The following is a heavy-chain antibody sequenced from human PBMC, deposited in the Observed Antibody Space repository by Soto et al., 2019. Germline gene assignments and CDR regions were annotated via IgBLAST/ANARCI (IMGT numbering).Heavy chain of an antibody. V-gene: IGHV1-8*01. CDR3: ARTYCSSTSCYEDTAMVRYYYYYYGMDV. Sequence: GASVKVSCKASGYTFTSYDITWVRQATGQGLEWMGWMNPNSGNTGYAQKFQGRVTMTRNTSISTAYMELSSLRSEDTAVYYCARTYCSSTSCYEDTAMVRYYYYYYGMDVWGQGTTVTVS. J-gene: IGHJ6*02. D-gene: IGHD2-2*01. CDR2: MNPNSGNT. CDR1: GYTFTSYD.